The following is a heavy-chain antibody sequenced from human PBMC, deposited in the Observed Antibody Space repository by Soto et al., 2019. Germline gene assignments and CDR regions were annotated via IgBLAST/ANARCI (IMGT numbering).Heavy chain of an antibody. Sequence: ASVKVSCKASGYTFTSYDINWVRQATGQGLEWMGWMNPNSGNTGYAQKFQGRVTMTRNTSISTAYMELSSLRSEDTAVYYGARGPHYDFWSGHDAFDIWGQGTMVTISS. D-gene: IGHD3-3*01. CDR3: ARGPHYDFWSGHDAFDI. CDR1: GYTFTSYD. J-gene: IGHJ3*02. V-gene: IGHV1-8*01. CDR2: MNPNSGNT.